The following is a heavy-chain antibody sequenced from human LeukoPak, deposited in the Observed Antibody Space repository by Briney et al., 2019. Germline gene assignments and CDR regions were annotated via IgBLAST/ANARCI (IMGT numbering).Heavy chain of an antibody. CDR3: AKDLLGQWPTVFDY. D-gene: IGHD6-19*01. V-gene: IGHV3-7*01. J-gene: IGHJ4*02. CDR2: IKQDGSEK. Sequence: GGSLRLSCAASGFTVSSNYMSWVRQAPGKGLEWVANIKQDGSEKYYVDSVKGRFTISRGNAKNSLYLQMNSLRAEDTAVYYCAKDLLGQWPTVFDYWGQGTLVTVSS. CDR1: GFTVSSNY.